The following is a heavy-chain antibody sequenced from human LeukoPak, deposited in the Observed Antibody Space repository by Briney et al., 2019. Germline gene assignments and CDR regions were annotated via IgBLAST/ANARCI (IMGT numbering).Heavy chain of an antibody. D-gene: IGHD3-9*01. Sequence: SETLSLTCTVSGGSISSYYWSWIRQPPGKGLEWIGYIYYSGSTNYNPSLKSRVTISVDTSKNQFSLKLSSVTAADTAVYYCASSVLRYFDWLPASYGMDVWGQGTTVTVSS. J-gene: IGHJ6*02. CDR1: GGSISSYY. CDR3: ASSVLRYFDWLPASYGMDV. V-gene: IGHV4-59*12. CDR2: IYYSGST.